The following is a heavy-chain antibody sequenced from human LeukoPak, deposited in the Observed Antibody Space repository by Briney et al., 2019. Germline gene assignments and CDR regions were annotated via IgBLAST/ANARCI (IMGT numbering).Heavy chain of an antibody. CDR2: IYYSGST. CDR3: ARGVVGYCYDSSGYPPRGFDY. J-gene: IGHJ4*02. CDR1: GGSISSYY. D-gene: IGHD3-22*01. Sequence: PSETLSLTCTVSGGSISSYYWSWIRQPPGKGLEWIGYIYYSGSTNYNPSLKSRVTISVDTSKNQFSLKLSSVTAADTAVYYCARGVVGYCYDSSGYPPRGFDYWGQGTLVTVSS. V-gene: IGHV4-59*01.